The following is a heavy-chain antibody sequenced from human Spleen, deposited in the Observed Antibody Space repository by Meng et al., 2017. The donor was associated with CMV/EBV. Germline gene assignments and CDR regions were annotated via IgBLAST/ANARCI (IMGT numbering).Heavy chain of an antibody. CDR3: ARATFGDLAP. Sequence: LSCAASGFNFNTYWMHWVRQAPGKGLVWVSRINPDGRSISYADSVKGRFTISRDNAKNTLFLQMSSLRAEDTALYYCARATFGDLAPWGQGTLVTVSS. V-gene: IGHV3-74*01. CDR1: GFNFNTYW. CDR2: INPDGRSI. D-gene: IGHD3-10*01. J-gene: IGHJ5*02.